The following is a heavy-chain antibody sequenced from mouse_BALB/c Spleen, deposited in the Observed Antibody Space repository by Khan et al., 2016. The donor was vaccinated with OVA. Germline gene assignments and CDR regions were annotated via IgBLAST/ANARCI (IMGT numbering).Heavy chain of an antibody. Sequence: EVELVEPGGGLVKPGGSLKLSCAASGFTFSDYYMYWVRQTPEKRLEWVATISDGGSYTYYPDSVKGRFTISSDNAKNNLYLQMSSLKSEDTAMYYCARAGYGGFAYWGQGTLVTVSA. CDR2: ISDGGSYT. CDR1: GFTFSDYY. J-gene: IGHJ3*01. V-gene: IGHV5-4*02. D-gene: IGHD1-1*02. CDR3: ARAGYGGFAY.